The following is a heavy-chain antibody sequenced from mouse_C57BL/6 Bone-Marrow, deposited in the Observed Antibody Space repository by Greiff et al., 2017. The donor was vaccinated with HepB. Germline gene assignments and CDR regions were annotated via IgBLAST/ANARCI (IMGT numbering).Heavy chain of an antibody. D-gene: IGHD2-4*01. Sequence: QVQLQRPGAELVKPGASVKMSCKASGYTFTSYWITWVKQRPGQGLEWIGDIYPGSGSTNYNEKFKSKATLTVDTSSSTAYMQLSSLTSEDSAVYYCARGRLRRGAWFAYWGQGTLVTVSA. CDR2: IYPGSGST. CDR1: GYTFTSYW. V-gene: IGHV1-55*01. J-gene: IGHJ3*01. CDR3: ARGRLRRGAWFAY.